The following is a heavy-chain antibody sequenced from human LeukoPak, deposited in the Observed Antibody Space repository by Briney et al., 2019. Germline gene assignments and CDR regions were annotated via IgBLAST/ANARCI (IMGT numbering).Heavy chain of an antibody. V-gene: IGHV4-59*08. CDR2: IFYIGST. J-gene: IGHJ5*02. CDR1: GCSITPYY. CDR3: ARHGVTTMRRFDP. Sequence: SETLSLTRTVSGCSITPYYCSWIRQPPAKGLEWIGYIFYIGSTNYNPSLKSRVTMSVDTSKTKISLKLSSVTAADTAVYYCARHGVTTMRRFDPWGQGTLVTVSS. D-gene: IGHD3-22*01.